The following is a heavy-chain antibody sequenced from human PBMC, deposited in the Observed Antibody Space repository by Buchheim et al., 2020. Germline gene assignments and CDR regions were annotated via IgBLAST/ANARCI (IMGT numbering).Heavy chain of an antibody. CDR2: INPSGGST. CDR1: GYTFSKYY. CDR3: ARGGPYYYDSSGYYSDYYYGMDV. J-gene: IGHJ6*04. D-gene: IGHD3-22*01. V-gene: IGHV1-46*01. Sequence: QVQLVQSGAEVKKPGASVRVSCKASGYTFSKYYIHWVRQAPGQGLEWMGIINPSGGSTYYAQEFQGRVTMTGNTSISTAYMELSSLRSEDTAVYYCARGGPYYYDSSGYYSDYYYGMDVWGKGPT.